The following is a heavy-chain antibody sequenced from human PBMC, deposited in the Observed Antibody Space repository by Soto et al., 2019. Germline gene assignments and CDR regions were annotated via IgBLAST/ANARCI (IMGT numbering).Heavy chain of an antibody. J-gene: IGHJ4*02. V-gene: IGHV3-11*01. CDR3: ARDLVAVSGGVYSSSSGGYFFDF. CDR1: GFTFSVYY. Sequence: QVQLVESGGGLVKPEGSLRLSCAASGFTFSVYYMSWIRQAPGKGLEWVSYISNSGRTLYYADSMKGRFTISRDNARNSLFLQMNSLRSDDTAVYYCARDLVAVSGGVYSSSSGGYFFDFWGQGTLVTVSS. D-gene: IGHD6-6*01. CDR2: ISNSGRTL.